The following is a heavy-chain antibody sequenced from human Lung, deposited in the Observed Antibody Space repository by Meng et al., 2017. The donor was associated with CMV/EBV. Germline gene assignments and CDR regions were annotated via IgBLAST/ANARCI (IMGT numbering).Heavy chain of an antibody. CDR3: ARATGGDY. CDR2: IRSKTHGGTT. D-gene: IGHD4-11*01. Sequence: GGSLRLSCITSGFTFRDYAMSWVRQAPGKGLEWVGFIRSKTHGGTTEYAASVKGRFTISRDDSKSIAYLQMNSLRAEDTAVYYCARATGGDYWGQGTLVTVSS. V-gene: IGHV3-49*04. J-gene: IGHJ4*02. CDR1: GFTFRDYA.